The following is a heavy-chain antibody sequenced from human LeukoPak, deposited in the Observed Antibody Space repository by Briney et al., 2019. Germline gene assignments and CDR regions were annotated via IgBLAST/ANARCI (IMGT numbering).Heavy chain of an antibody. D-gene: IGHD4-11*01. Sequence: PSQTLPLTCTVSGGSISSGSYYWSWIRQPAGKGLEWIGRINTSGSTNYNPSLKSRVTISVDTSKNQFSLKLSSVTAADTAVYYCASIQSYYFGLDVWGQGTTVAVSS. CDR2: INTSGST. J-gene: IGHJ6*02. CDR1: GGSISSGSYY. V-gene: IGHV4-61*02. CDR3: ASIQSYYFGLDV.